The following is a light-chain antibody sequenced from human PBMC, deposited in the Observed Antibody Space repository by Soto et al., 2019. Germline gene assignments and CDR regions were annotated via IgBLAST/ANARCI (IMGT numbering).Light chain of an antibody. J-gene: IGKJ5*01. CDR3: QHYHGWPIT. CDR1: QTVTRNY. Sequence: EIVLTQSPGTLSLSPGDRATLSCRASQTVTRNYLAWHQQKPGQTPRLLVYGASSRATGIPDRFSGSGSGTEFTLTISSLQSEDFAVYYCQHYHGWPITFGQGTRLEIK. CDR2: GAS. V-gene: IGKV3-20*01.